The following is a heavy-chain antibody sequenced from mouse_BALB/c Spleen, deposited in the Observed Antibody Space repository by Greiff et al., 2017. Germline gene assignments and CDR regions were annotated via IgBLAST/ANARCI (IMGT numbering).Heavy chain of an antibody. V-gene: IGHV14-3*02. CDR3: ARGHYYGYGFAY. CDR1: GYTFTSYV. D-gene: IGHD1-2*01. J-gene: IGHJ3*01. Sequence: VQLQQSGPELVKPGASVKMSCKASGYTFTSYVMHWVKQKPGQGLEWIGRIDPANGNTKYDPKFQGKATITADTSSNTAYLQLSSLTSEDTAVYYCARGHYYGYGFAYWGQGTLVTVSA. CDR2: IDPANGNT.